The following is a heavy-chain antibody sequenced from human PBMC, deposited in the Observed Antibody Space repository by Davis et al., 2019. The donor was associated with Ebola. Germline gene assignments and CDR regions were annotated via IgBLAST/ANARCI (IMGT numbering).Heavy chain of an antibody. J-gene: IGHJ6*02. CDR3: ASGVYYYGMDV. V-gene: IGHV4-59*12. CDR1: GGSISTYY. Sequence: MPSETLSLTCTVSGGSISTYYWSWVRQPPGKGLEWIGYIHYSGSANYNPSLKSRVTISVDTSKNQFSLKLSSVTAADTAVYYCASGVYYYGMDVWGQGTTVTVSS. CDR2: IHYSGSA. D-gene: IGHD3-16*01.